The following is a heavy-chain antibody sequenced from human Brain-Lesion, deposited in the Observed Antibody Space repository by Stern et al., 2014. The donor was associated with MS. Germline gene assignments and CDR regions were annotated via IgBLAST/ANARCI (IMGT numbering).Heavy chain of an antibody. CDR3: ARGVSSRYYYYFDD. CDR2: IYYIGST. V-gene: IGHV4-30-4*01. D-gene: IGHD3-22*01. J-gene: IGHJ4*02. Sequence: QVQLQQSGPGLVKPSQTLSLTCNVSGDSISSGDNYWSWIRQSPGKGLEWIGYIYYIGSTFYNPSLKSRVSISVDTSQNQFSLSLSSVTAADTAVYYCARGVSSRYYYYFDDWGQGTLVTVSS. CDR1: GDSISSGDNY.